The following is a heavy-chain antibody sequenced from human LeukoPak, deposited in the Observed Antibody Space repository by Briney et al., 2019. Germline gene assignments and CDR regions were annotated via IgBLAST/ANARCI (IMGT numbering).Heavy chain of an antibody. CDR1: GFTFSSYW. Sequence: PGGSLRLSCAASGFTFSSYWMSWVRQAPGKGLEWVANIKQDGSEEYYVDSVKGRFTISRDNAKNSLYLQMNSLRAEDTAVYYCARDGGSGWYAYYYYYGMDVWGQGTTVTVSS. CDR3: ARDGGSGWYAYYYYYGMDV. D-gene: IGHD6-19*01. CDR2: IKQDGSEE. J-gene: IGHJ6*02. V-gene: IGHV3-7*03.